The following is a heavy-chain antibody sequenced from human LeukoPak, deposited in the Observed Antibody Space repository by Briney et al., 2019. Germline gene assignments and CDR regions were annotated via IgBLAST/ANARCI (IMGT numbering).Heavy chain of an antibody. J-gene: IGHJ6*02. Sequence: ASVKVSCKASGYTFTSYYMHWVRQAPGQGLEWMGIINPSGGSTSYAQKFQGRVTMTRDTSTGTVYMELSSLRSEDTAVYYCARDPTLYCSGGSCYGMDVWGQGTTVTVSS. CDR2: INPSGGST. CDR1: GYTFTSYY. D-gene: IGHD2-15*01. CDR3: ARDPTLYCSGGSCYGMDV. V-gene: IGHV1-46*01.